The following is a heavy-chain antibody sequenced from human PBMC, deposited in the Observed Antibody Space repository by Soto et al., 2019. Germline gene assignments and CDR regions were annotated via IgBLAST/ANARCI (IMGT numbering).Heavy chain of an antibody. Sequence: GGSLRLSCAASGFTVSSNYMSWVRQAPGKGLEWVSVIYSGGSTHYADSVKGRFTISRDNSKNTLYLQMNSRRAEDTAVYYCARGFITMVRGVTGAGPFDYWGQGTLVTVSS. J-gene: IGHJ4*02. CDR2: IYSGGST. CDR1: GFTVSSNY. V-gene: IGHV3-66*01. D-gene: IGHD3-10*01. CDR3: ARGFITMVRGVTGAGPFDY.